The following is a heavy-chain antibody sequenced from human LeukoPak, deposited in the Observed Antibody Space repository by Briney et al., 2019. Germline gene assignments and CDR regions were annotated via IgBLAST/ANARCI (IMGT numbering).Heavy chain of an antibody. Sequence: GTSLRLSCAASGFIFDDYAVHWVRQAPGKGLEWVSGISWNSGSMEYADSVKGRFTISRDNAKNSLYLQMNSLRAEDTAVYYCASGWEAIDYWGQGTLVTVSS. D-gene: IGHD6-25*01. V-gene: IGHV3-9*01. CDR2: ISWNSGSM. J-gene: IGHJ4*02. CDR1: GFIFDDYA. CDR3: ASGWEAIDY.